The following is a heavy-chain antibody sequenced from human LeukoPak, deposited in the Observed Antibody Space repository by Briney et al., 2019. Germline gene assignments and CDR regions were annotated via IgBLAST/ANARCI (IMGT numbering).Heavy chain of an antibody. V-gene: IGHV3-21*01. CDR2: ISSSGSST. D-gene: IGHD4-17*01. CDR3: ARDLPTVTFYFYYGMDI. Sequence: GGSLRLSCAASGFTFSSHYMNWVRQAPGKGLEWVSSISSSGSSTYYADSVRGRFTIPRDNAKNSLYLQMNSLRAEDTALYYCARDLPTVTFYFYYGMDIWGQGTTVTVSS. CDR1: GFTFSSHY. J-gene: IGHJ6*02.